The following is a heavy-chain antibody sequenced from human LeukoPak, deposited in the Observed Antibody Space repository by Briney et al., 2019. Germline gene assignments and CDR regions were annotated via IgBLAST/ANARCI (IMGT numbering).Heavy chain of an antibody. CDR3: ARAFNIFDS. J-gene: IGHJ4*02. CDR1: GGSFSGYY. V-gene: IGHV4-34*01. CDR2: INHSGST. Sequence: SETLSLTCAVYGGSFSGYYWSWIRQPPGKGLEWIGEINHSGSTNYNPSLKSRVTISVDTSKNQFSLRLNSVTAADTAVYYCARAFNIFDSWGQGTLVTVSS. D-gene: IGHD2/OR15-2a*01.